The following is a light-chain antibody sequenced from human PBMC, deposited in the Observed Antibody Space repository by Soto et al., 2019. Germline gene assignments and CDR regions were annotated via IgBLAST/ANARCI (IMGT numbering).Light chain of an antibody. Sequence: DIQMTQSPSTLSASVGDRVTITCRASQSISSWLAWYQQKPGKAPKLLIYDASSLESGVPSRCSGSGSGTEFTLTISSLQPDDFATYYCQQYNSYSLTFGQGTKLEIK. CDR1: QSISSW. CDR2: DAS. CDR3: QQYNSYSLT. J-gene: IGKJ2*01. V-gene: IGKV1-5*01.